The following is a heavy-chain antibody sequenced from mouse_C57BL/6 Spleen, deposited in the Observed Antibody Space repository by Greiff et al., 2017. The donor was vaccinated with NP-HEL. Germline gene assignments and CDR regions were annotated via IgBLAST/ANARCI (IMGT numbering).Heavy chain of an antibody. CDR2: IYPGSGNT. V-gene: IGHV1-84*01. CDR3: ALYYYGSRYYFDY. CDR1: GYPFTDSY. D-gene: IGHD1-1*01. J-gene: IGHJ2*01. Sequence: QFQLQRSGPERVKPGASGRISSRASGYPFTDSYITWVKQRPGRGLEGIGWIYPGSGNTKYNEKFKGKATLTVDTSSSTAYMQLSSLTSEDSAVYFCALYYYGSRYYFDYWGQGTTLTVSS.